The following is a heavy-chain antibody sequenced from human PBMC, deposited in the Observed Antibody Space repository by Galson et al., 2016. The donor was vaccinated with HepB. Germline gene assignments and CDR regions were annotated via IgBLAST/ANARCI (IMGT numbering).Heavy chain of an antibody. J-gene: IGHJ4*02. D-gene: IGHD2-21*02. Sequence: VTPTQTLTLTCTFSGFSLNTSGMRVNWIRQPPGKALEWLARIDRDADKFYNASLRTRLTISKDTTNTQVVLTMINMDPGDTATYYCARTGTYCGGGCYYYFDYWGQGTLVTVS. V-gene: IGHV2-70*04. CDR2: IDRDADK. CDR1: GFSLNTSGMR. CDR3: ARTGTYCGGGCYYYFDY.